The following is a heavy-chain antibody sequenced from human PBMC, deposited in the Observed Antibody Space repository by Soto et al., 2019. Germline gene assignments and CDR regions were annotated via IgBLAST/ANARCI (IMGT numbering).Heavy chain of an antibody. Sequence: GGSLRLSCAASGFTFSSYAMSWVRRAPGKGLEWVSTISGSGANTFYAESVKGRFTISRDNSKNTLYLQMNSLRAEDTAVYYCAKRPLSIITFDYWGQGTLVTVSS. J-gene: IGHJ4*02. V-gene: IGHV3-23*01. CDR3: AKRPLSIITFDY. D-gene: IGHD3-16*01. CDR2: ISGSGANT. CDR1: GFTFSSYA.